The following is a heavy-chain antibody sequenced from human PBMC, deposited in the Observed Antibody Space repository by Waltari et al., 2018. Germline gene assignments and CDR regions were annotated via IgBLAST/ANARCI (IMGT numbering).Heavy chain of an antibody. V-gene: IGHV7-4-1*02. Sequence: QVQLAQSGSELKKPGASVKVSCKASGYTFTEFGMNWVRQAPGQGLEWMGWINTNTGSPTYAQGFTGRFVLSLDTSVSTAYLQISSLQSEDTAVYYCARVSNHEYIRGSYPALGYWGQGTLVTVSS. CDR3: ARVSNHEYIRGSYPALGY. CDR1: GYTFTEFG. D-gene: IGHD3-16*02. J-gene: IGHJ4*02. CDR2: INTNTGSP.